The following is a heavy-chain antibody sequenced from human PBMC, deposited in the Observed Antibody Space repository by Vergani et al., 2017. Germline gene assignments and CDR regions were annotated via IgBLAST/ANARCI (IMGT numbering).Heavy chain of an antibody. J-gene: IGHJ5*02. Sequence: EVQLVESGGGLIQPGGSLRLSCAASGFTVSSNYMSWVRQAPGKGLEWVSVIYSGGSTYYADSVKGRFTISRDNSKNTLYLQMNSLRAEDTAVYYCARDPLRFGELSGQDWFDPWGQGTLVTVSS. CDR3: ARDPLRFGELSGQDWFDP. CDR2: IYSGGST. V-gene: IGHV3-53*01. CDR1: GFTVSSNY. D-gene: IGHD3-10*01.